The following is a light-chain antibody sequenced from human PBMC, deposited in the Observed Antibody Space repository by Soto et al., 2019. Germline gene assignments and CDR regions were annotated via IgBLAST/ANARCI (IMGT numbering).Light chain of an antibody. Sequence: DIEMTQSRSSLSASVGARVTITCRASQGMSSNLAWYQQKPGEAPKLLIYAASTLQSGVSSRFSGSGSGTDFTLTISSLQPEDFATYYCQQLHSYPLTFGQGTRLEIK. J-gene: IGKJ5*01. CDR2: AAS. V-gene: IGKV1-9*01. CDR1: QGMSSN. CDR3: QQLHSYPLT.